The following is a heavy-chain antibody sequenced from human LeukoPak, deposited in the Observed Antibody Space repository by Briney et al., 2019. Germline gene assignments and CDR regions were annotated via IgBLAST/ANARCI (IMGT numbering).Heavy chain of an antibody. D-gene: IGHD3-10*01. CDR1: GFTFSGYA. CDR3: ARELWFGYYYYYGMDV. J-gene: IGHJ6*02. V-gene: IGHV3-23*01. Sequence: GGSLRLSCAASGFTFSGYAMSWVRQAPGKGLEWVSGVSGSGGSTYYADSVKGRFTISRDNAKNSLYLQMNSLRAEDTAVYYCARELWFGYYYYYGMDVWGQGTTVTVSS. CDR2: VSGSGGST.